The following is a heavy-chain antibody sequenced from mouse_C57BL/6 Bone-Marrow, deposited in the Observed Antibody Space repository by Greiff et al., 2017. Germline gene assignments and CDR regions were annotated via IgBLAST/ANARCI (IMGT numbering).Heavy chain of an antibody. CDR2: IHPNSGSI. CDR1: GYTFTSYW. V-gene: IGHV1-64*01. Sequence: QVQLQQPGAELVKPGASVKLSCKASGYTFTSYWMHWVKQRPGQGLEWIGMIHPNSGSINYNEKFKSKATLTVDKSSSTAYMQISSLTSEDSAVYYCARKVTIYFDYWGQGTTLTVSS. D-gene: IGHD2-2*01. CDR3: ARKVTIYFDY. J-gene: IGHJ2*01.